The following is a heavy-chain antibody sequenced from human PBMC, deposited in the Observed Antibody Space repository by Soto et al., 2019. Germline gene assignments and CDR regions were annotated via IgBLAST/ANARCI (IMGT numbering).Heavy chain of an antibody. J-gene: IGHJ4*02. Sequence: GESLKISCTGSGYSFSNYWIGWVRQMPGKGLEWMGIIYPGDSNTRYSASFQGHVTISADKSVNTAYLQWSSLKAPDTAMYFCARQGYCSSTACYTVDYWGQGTLVTVSS. D-gene: IGHD2-2*02. CDR3: ARQGYCSSTACYTVDY. CDR2: IYPGDSNT. V-gene: IGHV5-51*01. CDR1: GYSFSNYW.